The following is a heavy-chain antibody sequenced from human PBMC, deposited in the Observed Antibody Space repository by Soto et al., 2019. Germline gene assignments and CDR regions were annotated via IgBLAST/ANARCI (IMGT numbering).Heavy chain of an antibody. D-gene: IGHD5-12*01. CDR1: GYTFTSYG. J-gene: IGHJ4*02. CDR3: ARVQSGYDFAY. V-gene: IGHV1-18*01. CDR2: ISAYNGNT. Sequence: QVQLVQSGAEVKKPGASVKVSCKASGYTFTSYGINWVRQAPGQGLEWMGWISAYNGNTHYAQKLQGRVTMTTDTSTSTGYMELRSLRSCGTAVYYCARVQSGYDFAYWGQGTLVTVSS.